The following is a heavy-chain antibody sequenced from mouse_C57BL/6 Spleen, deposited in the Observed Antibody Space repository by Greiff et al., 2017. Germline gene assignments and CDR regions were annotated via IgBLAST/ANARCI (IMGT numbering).Heavy chain of an antibody. CDR2: INPGSGGT. CDR1: GYAFTNYL. D-gene: IGHD2-4*01. CDR3: ARWGYYDYGAFAY. J-gene: IGHJ3*01. V-gene: IGHV1-54*01. Sequence: VKLQESGAELVRPGTSVKVSCKASGYAFTNYLIEWVKQRPGQGLEWIGVINPGSGGTNYNEKFKGKATLTADKSSSTAYMQLSSLTSEDSAVYFCARWGYYDYGAFAYWGQGTLVTVSA.